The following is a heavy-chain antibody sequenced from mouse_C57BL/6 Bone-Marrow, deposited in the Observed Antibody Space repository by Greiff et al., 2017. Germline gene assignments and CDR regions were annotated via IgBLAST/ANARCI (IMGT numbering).Heavy chain of an antibody. V-gene: IGHV1-80*01. D-gene: IGHD1-1*01. CDR1: GYAFSSYW. Sequence: QVQLQQSGAELVKPGASVKISCKASGYAFSSYWMNWVKQRTGKGLEWIGQIYPGDGDTNYNGKFKGKATLTADKSSSTAYMQRSSLTSEDSAVYFCARSSVVALYYFDYWGQGTTLTVSS. CDR3: ARSSVVALYYFDY. J-gene: IGHJ2*01. CDR2: IYPGDGDT.